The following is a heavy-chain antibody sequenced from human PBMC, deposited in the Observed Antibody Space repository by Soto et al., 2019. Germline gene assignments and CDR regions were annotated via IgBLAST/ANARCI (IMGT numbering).Heavy chain of an antibody. D-gene: IGHD3-3*01. CDR3: ARGLSDDFWSGYPPYFGD. CDR2: IKQDGSEK. CDR1: GFTFSSYW. J-gene: IGHJ4*02. V-gene: IGHV3-7*01. Sequence: PGGSLRLSCAASGFTFSSYWMSWVRQAPGKGLEWVANIKQDGSEKYFVDSVKGRFTISRDNAKNSLYLQMNSLRAEDTAVYYFARGLSDDFWSGYPPYFGDWGQGTLVTVSS.